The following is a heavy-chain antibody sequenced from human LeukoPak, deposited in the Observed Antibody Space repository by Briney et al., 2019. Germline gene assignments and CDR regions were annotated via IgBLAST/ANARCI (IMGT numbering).Heavy chain of an antibody. Sequence: GGSLRLSCAASGFTFSSYSMNWVRQAPGKGLEWVSYISSSSSTIYYADSVKGRFTISRDNAKNSLYLEMNSLRAEDTAVYYCPRDTLSSRVRGVIDYWGQGTLVTVSS. V-gene: IGHV3-48*04. CDR1: GFTFSSYS. CDR2: ISSSSSTI. CDR3: PRDTLSSRVRGVIDY. D-gene: IGHD3-10*01. J-gene: IGHJ4*02.